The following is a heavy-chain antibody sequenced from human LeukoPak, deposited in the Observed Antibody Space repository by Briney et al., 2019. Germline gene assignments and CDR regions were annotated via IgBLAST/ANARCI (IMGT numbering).Heavy chain of an antibody. CDR3: AKDRCSNGVGCYYYYMNV. V-gene: IGHV3-53*05. J-gene: IGHJ6*03. D-gene: IGHD2-8*01. Sequence: GGSLRLSCAASGFIVSSNYMSWVRQAPGKGLEWVSVMYAGGSTYYADSVKGRFTISRDSSKNILYLQMNSLRAEDTAVYYCAKDRCSNGVGCYYYYMNVWGKGTTVTISS. CDR2: MYAGGST. CDR1: GFIVSSNY.